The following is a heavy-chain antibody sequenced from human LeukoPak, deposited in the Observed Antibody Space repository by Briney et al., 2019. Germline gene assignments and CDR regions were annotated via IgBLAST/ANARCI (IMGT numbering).Heavy chain of an antibody. CDR3: ARVRRITMVRGTTEYYFDY. J-gene: IGHJ4*02. Sequence: GGSLRLSCAASGFTFSSYWMSWVRQAPGKGLEWVANIKQDGSEKYYVDSVKGRFTISRDNAKNSLYLQMDSLRAEDTAVYYCARVRRITMVRGTTEYYFDYWGQGTLVTVSS. CDR2: IKQDGSEK. V-gene: IGHV3-7*01. CDR1: GFTFSSYW. D-gene: IGHD3-10*01.